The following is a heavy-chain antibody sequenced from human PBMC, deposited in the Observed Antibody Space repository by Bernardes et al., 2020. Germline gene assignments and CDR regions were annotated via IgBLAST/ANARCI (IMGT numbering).Heavy chain of an antibody. CDR1: GFTFSNAW. V-gene: IGHV3-15*01. Sequence: GGSLRLSCAASGFTFSNAWMSWVRQAPGKGLEWVGRIKSKTDGGTTDYAAPVKGRFTISRDDSKNTLYLQMNSLKTEDTAVYYCTTDQMRLLWFREFEYYYGMDVWGKGTTVTVSS. CDR3: TTDQMRLLWFREFEYYYGMDV. CDR2: IKSKTDGGTT. J-gene: IGHJ6*04. D-gene: IGHD3-10*01.